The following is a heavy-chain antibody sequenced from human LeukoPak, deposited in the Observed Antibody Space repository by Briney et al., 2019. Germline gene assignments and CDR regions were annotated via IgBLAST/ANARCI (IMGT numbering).Heavy chain of an antibody. Sequence: GGSLRLSCAASGFTFSSYAMSWVRQAPGEGLEWVSAISGSGGSTYYADSVKGRFTISRDNSKNTLYLQMNSLRAEDTAVYYCAKERGYSSSARDYFDYWGQGTLVTVSS. D-gene: IGHD6-13*01. CDR2: ISGSGGST. CDR1: GFTFSSYA. J-gene: IGHJ4*02. V-gene: IGHV3-23*01. CDR3: AKERGYSSSARDYFDY.